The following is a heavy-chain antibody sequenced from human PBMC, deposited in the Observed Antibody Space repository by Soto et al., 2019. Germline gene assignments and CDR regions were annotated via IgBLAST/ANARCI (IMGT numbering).Heavy chain of an antibody. D-gene: IGHD6-13*01. CDR3: ASYSSSWSKYVQH. Sequence: VQLQQWGEGLLKTSETLSLTCAVYGGSLSGYYWSWIRQTPGKRLEWVVDINHGGSANYNPSLKSRVTFALDPPKNQFSLKLSSVIAADSAVYYCASYSSSWSKYVQHWGRCTLFTVSS. V-gene: IGHV4-34*01. CDR2: INHGGSA. CDR1: GGSLSGYY. J-gene: IGHJ1*01.